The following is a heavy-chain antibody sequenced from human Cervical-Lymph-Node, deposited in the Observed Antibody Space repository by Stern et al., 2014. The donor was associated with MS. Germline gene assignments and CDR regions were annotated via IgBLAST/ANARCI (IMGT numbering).Heavy chain of an antibody. CDR3: AKADSSSWYLEYYYGMDV. V-gene: IGHV3-30*18. D-gene: IGHD6-13*01. Sequence: VQLVQSGGGVVQPGRSLRLSCAASGFTFSSYGMHWVRQAPGKGLEGVAVISYDGSNKYYADSVKGRFTISRDNSKNTLYLQMNSLRAEDTAVYYCAKADSSSWYLEYYYGMDVWGQGTTVTVSS. J-gene: IGHJ6*02. CDR2: ISYDGSNK. CDR1: GFTFSSYG.